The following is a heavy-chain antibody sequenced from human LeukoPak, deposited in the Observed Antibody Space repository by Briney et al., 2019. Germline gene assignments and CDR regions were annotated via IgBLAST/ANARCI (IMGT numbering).Heavy chain of an antibody. CDR3: ARLGTALLDSGWYRY. J-gene: IGHJ4*02. Sequence: PGGSLRLSCAASGFTFSSYGMHWVRQAPGKGLEWVAVISYDGSNKYYADSVKGRFTISRDNSKNTLYLQMNSLRAEDTAVYYCARLGTALLDSGWYRYWGQGTLVTVSS. CDR1: GFTFSSYG. D-gene: IGHD6-19*01. CDR2: ISYDGSNK. V-gene: IGHV3-30*03.